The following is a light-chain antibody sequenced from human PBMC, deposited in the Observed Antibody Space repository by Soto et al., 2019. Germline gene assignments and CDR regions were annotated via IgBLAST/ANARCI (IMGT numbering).Light chain of an antibody. Sequence: AIQLTQSPSSLSASVGDRVTITCRASHGISSALAWYQQKQGKAPKLLIYDASSLESGVPPRFSRSGSGTDFTVTISSLQPEGFATYYCPQFNSYLTFGGGTKVEIK. CDR3: PQFNSYLT. CDR2: DAS. J-gene: IGKJ4*01. V-gene: IGKV1-13*02. CDR1: HGISSA.